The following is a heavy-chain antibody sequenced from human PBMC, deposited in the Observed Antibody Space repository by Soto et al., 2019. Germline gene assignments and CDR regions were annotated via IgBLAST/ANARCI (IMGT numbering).Heavy chain of an antibody. V-gene: IGHV3-30*18. CDR1: GFTFSSYG. CDR2: ISYDGSNK. CDR3: AKDPITGTHYYYYGMDV. J-gene: IGHJ6*02. D-gene: IGHD1-20*01. Sequence: GGSLRLSCAASGFTFSSYGMHWVRQAPGKGLEWVAVISYDGSNKYYADSVKGRFTISRDNSKNTLYLQMNSLRAEDTAVYYCAKDPITGTHYYYYGMDVWGQGTTVTVSS.